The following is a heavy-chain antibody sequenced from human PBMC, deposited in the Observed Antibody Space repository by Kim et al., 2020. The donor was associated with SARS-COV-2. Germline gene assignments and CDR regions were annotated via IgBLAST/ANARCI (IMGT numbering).Heavy chain of an antibody. D-gene: IGHD3-3*01. Sequence: GGSLRLSCEASGFSFSTYAMHWVRQAPGKGLEWLAAVWNDGNKKYYSDSVKGRFTIYRDNSRNTLYLQMSSLRVGDTAVYYCAKVSEYWNGYNAFGNWG. J-gene: IGHJ4*01. CDR3: AKVSEYWNGYNAFGN. CDR1: GFSFSTYA. CDR2: VWNDGNKK. V-gene: IGHV3-33*06.